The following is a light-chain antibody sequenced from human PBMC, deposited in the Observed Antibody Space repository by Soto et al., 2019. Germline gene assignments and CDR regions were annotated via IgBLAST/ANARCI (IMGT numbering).Light chain of an antibody. V-gene: IGKV1-13*02. J-gene: IGKJ1*01. Sequence: IQMTQSPSSLSASVGDRVTITCRASQSISSDLNWYQQKPGKAPKLLIYDASTLESGVPSRFSGSRSGTEFTLTISSLQPDDFATYYCQQYNSYSWTFGQGTKVAIK. CDR1: QSISSD. CDR3: QQYNSYSWT. CDR2: DAS.